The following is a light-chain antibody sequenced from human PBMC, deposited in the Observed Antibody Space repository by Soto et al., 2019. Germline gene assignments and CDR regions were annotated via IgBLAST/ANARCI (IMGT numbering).Light chain of an antibody. Sequence: IQMTQSPSSLSASIGDRVAITCRASQSITSYLNWYQQKPGKAPKLLIYAASSLQSGVPSRFSGSGSGTDFTLTISSLQPEDVATYYCQKCGVAPFTFGGGTKVDIK. V-gene: IGKV1-39*01. CDR1: QSITSY. J-gene: IGKJ4*01. CDR2: AAS. CDR3: QKCGVAPFT.